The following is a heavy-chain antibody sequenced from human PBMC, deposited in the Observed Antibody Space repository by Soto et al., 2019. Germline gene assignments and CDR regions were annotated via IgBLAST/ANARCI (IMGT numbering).Heavy chain of an antibody. Sequence: VASVKVSCKASGGTFSSYAISWVRQAPGQGLEWMGGIIPIFGTANYAQKFQGRVTITADESTSTAYMELSSLRSEDTAVYCCARVRGGGSYRAEYFQHWGQGTLVTVSS. CDR3: ARVRGGGSYRAEYFQH. CDR1: GGTFSSYA. CDR2: IIPIFGTA. J-gene: IGHJ1*01. V-gene: IGHV1-69*13. D-gene: IGHD1-26*01.